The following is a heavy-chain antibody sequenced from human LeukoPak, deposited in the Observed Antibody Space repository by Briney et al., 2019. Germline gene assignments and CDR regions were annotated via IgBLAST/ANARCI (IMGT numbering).Heavy chain of an antibody. J-gene: IGHJ5*02. CDR2: IYTSGNT. D-gene: IGHD3-22*01. CDR3: TRGDDT. V-gene: IGHV4-61*02. Sequence: SQTLSLTCTVSGGSISSGSSYWSWIRQPAGKGLEWIGRIYTSGNTNYKPSLQSRVTISVDTARNQFSLKLSSVTAADTAVYYCTRGDDTWGQGTLVTVSS. CDR1: GGSISSGSSY.